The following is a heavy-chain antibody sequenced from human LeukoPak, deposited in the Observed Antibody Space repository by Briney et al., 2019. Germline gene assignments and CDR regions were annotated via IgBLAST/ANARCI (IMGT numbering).Heavy chain of an antibody. Sequence: GGSLRLSCAASGFTFSSYAMSWVRQAPGKGLEWVSAISGSGGSTYYADSVKGRFTISRDNSKNTLYLQMNSLRAEDTAVYYCARDYFDSGAFYSDAFDIWGQGTMVTVSS. D-gene: IGHD3-22*01. CDR3: ARDYFDSGAFYSDAFDI. V-gene: IGHV3-23*01. CDR1: GFTFSSYA. CDR2: ISGSGGST. J-gene: IGHJ3*02.